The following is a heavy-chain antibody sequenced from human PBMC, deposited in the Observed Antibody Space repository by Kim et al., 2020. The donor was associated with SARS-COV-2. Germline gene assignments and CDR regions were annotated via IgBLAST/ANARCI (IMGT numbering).Heavy chain of an antibody. V-gene: IGHV1-8*01. D-gene: IGHD4-17*01. CDR3: ARRLRPHMDV. Sequence: AYAQKCQGRVTMTRNTSMSTAYMELSSLRSEDTAVYYCARRLRPHMDVWGQGTTVTVSS. J-gene: IGHJ6*02.